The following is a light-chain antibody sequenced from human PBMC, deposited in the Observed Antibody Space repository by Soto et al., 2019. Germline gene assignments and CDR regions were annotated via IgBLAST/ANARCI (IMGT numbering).Light chain of an antibody. CDR3: SSYAGSSIPVA. J-gene: IGLJ2*01. CDR2: DVT. Sequence: QSALTQPPSASGSPGQSVTISCTGASSDVGGYNFVSWYQHHPGKAPRLMIYDVTQRPSGVPDRVSGSKSGNTASLTVSGLQVDDEAYYYCSSYAGSSIPVAFGGGTTVTVL. V-gene: IGLV2-8*01. CDR1: SSDVGGYNF.